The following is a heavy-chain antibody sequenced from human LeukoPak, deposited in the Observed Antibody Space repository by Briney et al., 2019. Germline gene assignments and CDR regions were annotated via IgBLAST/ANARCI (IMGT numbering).Heavy chain of an antibody. CDR3: ARTIFGVVTPPHFDY. J-gene: IGHJ4*02. CDR2: IYHSGST. CDR1: GGSLSSGGYY. Sequence: PSETLSLTCTVSGGSLSSGGYYWSWIRQPPGKGLEWIGYIYHSGSTYYNPSLKSRVTISVDRSKNQFSLKLSSVTAADTAVYYCARTIFGVVTPPHFDYWGQGTLVTVSS. V-gene: IGHV4-30-2*01. D-gene: IGHD3-3*01.